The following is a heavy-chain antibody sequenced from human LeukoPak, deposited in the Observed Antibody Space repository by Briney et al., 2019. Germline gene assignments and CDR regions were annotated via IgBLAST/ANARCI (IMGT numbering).Heavy chain of an antibody. CDR3: ARSIAAAGRMDYYYYMDV. CDR1: GFSLSNARMG. Sequence: KESGPVLVKPTETLTLTCTVSGFSLSNARMGVSWIRQPPGKALEWLARIDWDDDKFYSTSLKTRLTISKDTSKNQVVLTMTNMDPVDTATYYCARSIAAAGRMDYYYYMDVWGKGTTVTVSS. D-gene: IGHD6-13*01. J-gene: IGHJ6*03. V-gene: IGHV2-70*16. CDR2: IDWDDDK.